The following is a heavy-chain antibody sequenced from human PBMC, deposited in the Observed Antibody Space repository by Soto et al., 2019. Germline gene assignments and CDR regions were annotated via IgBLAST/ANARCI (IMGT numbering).Heavy chain of an antibody. CDR3: ARSLDSSGYYNY. D-gene: IGHD3-22*01. V-gene: IGHV1-69*01. Sequence: QVQLVQSGAEVKKPGSSVKVSCQASGGAFSTYAISWVRQAPGQGLEWMGGIIPIFGTANYAQKFQGRVTITADESTNTFYMELSSLRSEDTAVYYCARSLDSSGYYNYWGQGTLVTVSS. J-gene: IGHJ4*02. CDR2: IIPIFGTA. CDR1: GGAFSTYA.